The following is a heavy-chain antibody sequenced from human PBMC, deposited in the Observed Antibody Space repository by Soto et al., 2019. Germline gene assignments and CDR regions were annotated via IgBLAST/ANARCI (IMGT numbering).Heavy chain of an antibody. CDR2: IGPESGAT. CDR1: GYTFTGHY. D-gene: IGHD6-19*01. J-gene: IGHJ4*02. Sequence: ASVKVSCKASGYTFTGHYIHWVRQAPEQGPEWMGEIGPESGATRYAQRFQGRVTMTRDMSITTVYMELNSLRVDDTGVYYCALTRRSSLLEVAGPGFEYWGQGTLVTVSS. V-gene: IGHV1-2*02. CDR3: ALTRRSSLLEVAGPGFEY.